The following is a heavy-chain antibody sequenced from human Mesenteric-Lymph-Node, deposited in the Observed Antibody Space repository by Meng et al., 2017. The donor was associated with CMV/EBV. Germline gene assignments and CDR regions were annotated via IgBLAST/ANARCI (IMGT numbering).Heavy chain of an antibody. CDR3: AREGSVHLTTFEF. Sequence: SCRTSGYTFAGYYMNWVRQAPGQGLEWIGWIIPYSGATEYAQKFRGRVTMTRDTSTSTAYMELTSLTSDDSALYFCAREGSVHLTTFEFWGQGTLVTVS. D-gene: IGHD1-1*01. J-gene: IGHJ4*02. V-gene: IGHV1-2*02. CDR1: GYTFAGYY. CDR2: IIPYSGAT.